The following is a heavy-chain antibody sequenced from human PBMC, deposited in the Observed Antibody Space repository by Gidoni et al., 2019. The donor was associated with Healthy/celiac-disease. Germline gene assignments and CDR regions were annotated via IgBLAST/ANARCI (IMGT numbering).Heavy chain of an antibody. D-gene: IGHD2-2*01. J-gene: IGHJ5*02. CDR2: INHSGST. CDR1: GGSVSGYY. Sequence: QVQLPQWGAGLVKPSETLSLTCAVYGGSVSGYYWSWIRQPPGKGLAWIGEINHSGSTNYNPSLKSRVTISVDTSKNQFSLKLSSVTAADTAVYYCARRNIVVVPAARRGWFDPWGQGTLVTVSS. CDR3: ARRNIVVVPAARRGWFDP. V-gene: IGHV4-34*01.